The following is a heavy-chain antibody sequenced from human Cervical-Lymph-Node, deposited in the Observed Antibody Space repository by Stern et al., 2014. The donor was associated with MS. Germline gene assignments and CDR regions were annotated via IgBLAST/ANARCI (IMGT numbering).Heavy chain of an antibody. CDR2: ISTSGNTI. D-gene: IGHD3-10*01. CDR1: EFIFSDYY. V-gene: IGHV3-11*01. CDR3: ARESGSYPTWFDS. J-gene: IGHJ5*01. Sequence: QVHLVESGGGLVKPGGSLRLSCTASEFIFSDYYMSWIRQAPGKGLEWVSYISTSGNTIYYADSVKGRFTISRDNAKNSLYLQMNSVRAEDTAVYYCARESGSYPTWFDSWGQGTLVTVSS.